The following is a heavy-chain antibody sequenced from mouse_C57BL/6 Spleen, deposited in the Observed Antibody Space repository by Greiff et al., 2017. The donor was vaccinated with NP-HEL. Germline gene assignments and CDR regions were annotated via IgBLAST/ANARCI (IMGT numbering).Heavy chain of an antibody. CDR1: GYTFTSYW. Sequence: VQLQQPGAELVRPGTSVKLSCKASGYTFTSYWMHWVKQRPGQGLEWIGVIDPSDSYTNYNQKFKGKATLTVDTSSSTAYMQLSSLTSEDSAVYDCARPVYYSSSYGYFDVWGTGTTVTVSS. V-gene: IGHV1-59*01. J-gene: IGHJ1*03. CDR2: IDPSDSYT. D-gene: IGHD1-1*01. CDR3: ARPVYYSSSYGYFDV.